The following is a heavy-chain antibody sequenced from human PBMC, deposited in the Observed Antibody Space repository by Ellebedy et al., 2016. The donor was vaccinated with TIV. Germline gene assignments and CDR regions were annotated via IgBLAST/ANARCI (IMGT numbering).Heavy chain of an antibody. CDR3: TRVPGGVAVAGFYYYYGVDV. CDR2: MHFGGRT. V-gene: IGHV4-59*01. J-gene: IGHJ6*02. CDR1: GGSIRSSY. D-gene: IGHD6-19*01. Sequence: MPSETLSLTCTVSGGSIRSSYWSWVRQPPGKGLEWVGYMHFGGRTKYNPSLQGRVTVSIDTSNNQFSLRLDSVTAADTAVYYLTRVPGGVAVAGFYYYYGVDVWGPGTTVTVTS.